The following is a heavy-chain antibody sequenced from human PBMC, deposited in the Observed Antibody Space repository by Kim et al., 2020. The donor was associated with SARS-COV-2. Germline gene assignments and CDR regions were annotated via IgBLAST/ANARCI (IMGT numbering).Heavy chain of an antibody. Sequence: GGSLRLSCAASGFTFDDYAMHWVRQAPGKGLEWVSGISWNSGSIGYADSVKGRFTISRDNAKNSLYLQMNSLRAEDTALYYCAKDWDGDWGIPYYDYWGQGTLVTVSS. CDR2: ISWNSGSI. D-gene: IGHD4-17*01. V-gene: IGHV3-9*01. CDR3: AKDWDGDWGIPYYDY. CDR1: GFTFDDYA. J-gene: IGHJ4*02.